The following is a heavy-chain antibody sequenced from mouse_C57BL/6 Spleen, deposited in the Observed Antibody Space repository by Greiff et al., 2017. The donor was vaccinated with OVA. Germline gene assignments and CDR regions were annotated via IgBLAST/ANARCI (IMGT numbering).Heavy chain of an antibody. V-gene: IGHV1-26*01. CDR3: AREGGLLKYYYAMDY. CDR1: GYTFTDYY. J-gene: IGHJ4*01. Sequence: EVQLQQSGPELVKPGASVKISCKASGYTFTDYYMNWVKQSHGKSLEWIGDINPNNGGTSYNQKFKGKATLTVDKSSSTAYMELRSLTSEDSAVYFCAREGGLLKYYYAMDYWGQGTSVTVSS. CDR2: INPNNGGT. D-gene: IGHD2-3*01.